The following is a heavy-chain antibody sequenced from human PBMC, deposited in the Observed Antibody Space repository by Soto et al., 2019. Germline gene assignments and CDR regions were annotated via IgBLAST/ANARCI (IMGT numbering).Heavy chain of an antibody. CDR1: GFTFSSYA. D-gene: IGHD6-19*01. Sequence: GGSLRLSCAASGFTFSSYAMSWVRQAPGKGLEWVSAISGSGGSTYYADSVKGRFTISRDNSKNTLYLQMNSLRAEDTAVYYCAKAPGEKALWLVEYYFDYWGQGTLVTVSS. CDR3: AKAPGEKALWLVEYYFDY. V-gene: IGHV3-23*01. CDR2: ISGSGGST. J-gene: IGHJ4*02.